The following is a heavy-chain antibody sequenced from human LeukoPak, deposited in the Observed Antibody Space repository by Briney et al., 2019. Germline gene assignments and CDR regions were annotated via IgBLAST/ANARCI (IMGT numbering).Heavy chain of an antibody. CDR1: GFTFSSYG. D-gene: IGHD3-10*01. CDR2: IKEDGSDK. V-gene: IGHV3-7*01. J-gene: IGHJ4*02. Sequence: PGGSLRLSCAASGFTFSSYGMHWVRQAPGKGLEWVAHIKEDGSDKNYVDSVKGRFTISRDNAKNSLYLQMNSLRAEDTAVYYCARNGRYYYYWGQGTLVTVSS. CDR3: ARNGRYYYY.